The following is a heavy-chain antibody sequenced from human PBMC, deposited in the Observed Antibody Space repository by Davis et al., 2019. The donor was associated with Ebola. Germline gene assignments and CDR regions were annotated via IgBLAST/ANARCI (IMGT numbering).Heavy chain of an antibody. D-gene: IGHD1-7*01. CDR1: EFTFTNYA. CDR3: AKRWELHYFDY. CDR2: IADSGGAT. V-gene: IGHV3-23*01. Sequence: PGGSLRLSCAASEFTFTNYAMSWVRQSPGKGLEWVSSIADSGGATYYTDSVKGRFAVSRDNSKNTLYLHMNSLRVEDTAVYYCAKRWELHYFDYWGQGALVAVSS. J-gene: IGHJ4*02.